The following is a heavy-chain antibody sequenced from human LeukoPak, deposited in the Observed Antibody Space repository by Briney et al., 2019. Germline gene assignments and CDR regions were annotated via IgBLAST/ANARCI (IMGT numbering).Heavy chain of an antibody. J-gene: IGHJ4*02. V-gene: IGHV1-8*03. CDR3: ARTEPDCSSTSCYWNPFDY. Sequence: ASVKVSCKASGYTFTSYDINWVRQATGQGLEWMGWMNPNSGNTGYAQKFQGRVTITRNTSISTAYMELSSLRSEDTAVYYCARTEPDCSSTSCYWNPFDYWGQGTLVTVSS. D-gene: IGHD2-2*01. CDR2: MNPNSGNT. CDR1: GYTFTSYD.